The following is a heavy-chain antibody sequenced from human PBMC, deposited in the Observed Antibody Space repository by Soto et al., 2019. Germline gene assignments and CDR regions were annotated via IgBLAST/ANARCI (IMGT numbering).Heavy chain of an antibody. CDR2: ISYDGSDK. D-gene: IGHD3-22*01. J-gene: IGHJ6*02. CDR3: AKALTLILDYYYYGMDV. V-gene: IGHV3-30*18. Sequence: QVQLVESGGGVVQPGRSLRLSCAASGFTFSDYGIHWVRQAPGKGLEWVAVISYDGSDKYYADSVKGRFTISRDKSKNTLYLQMNSLRTEDTAVYYCAKALTLILDYYYYGMDVWGQGTTVTVSS. CDR1: GFTFSDYG.